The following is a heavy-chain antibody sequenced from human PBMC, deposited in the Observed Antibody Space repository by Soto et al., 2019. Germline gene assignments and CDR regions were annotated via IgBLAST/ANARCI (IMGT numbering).Heavy chain of an antibody. CDR1: GFTFISYE. D-gene: IGHD6-13*01. Sequence: TGGSLRLSCAASGFTFISYEMNWVRQAPGKGLEWVSYISSSGSTIYYADSVKGRFTISRDNAKNSLYPQMNSLRAEDTAVYYCARERYSSSWFDYWGQGTLVTVSS. J-gene: IGHJ4*02. V-gene: IGHV3-48*03. CDR3: ARERYSSSWFDY. CDR2: ISSSGSTI.